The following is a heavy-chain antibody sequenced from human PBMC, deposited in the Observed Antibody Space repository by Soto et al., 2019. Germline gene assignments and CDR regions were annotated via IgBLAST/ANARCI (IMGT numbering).Heavy chain of an antibody. CDR3: ARRQNWNYLFDN. D-gene: IGHD1-7*01. J-gene: IGHJ4*02. CDR2: SYYSGST. Sequence: SETLSLTCTVSGDSISNYYWSCIRQSPGKGLEWIGFSYYSGSTNYNPSLKSRVTMSIDASKTRFSLRLRSVTAADTAVYYCARRQNWNYLFDNWGQGTLVTVSS. CDR1: GDSISNYY. V-gene: IGHV4-59*01.